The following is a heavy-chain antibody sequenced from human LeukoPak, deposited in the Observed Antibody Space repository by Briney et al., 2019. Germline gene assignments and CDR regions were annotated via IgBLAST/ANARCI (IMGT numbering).Heavy chain of an antibody. CDR3: ARTGEGAGWGY. CDR2: INLNSVST. J-gene: IGHJ4*02. V-gene: IGHV1-2*02. Sequence: ASVKVSCKASGYTFIGYYIHWVRQAPGEGLEWMGLINLNSVSTNYAEKLQGRVPMTRDTSISTAYMELSRLTSEDTAVYYCARTGEGAGWGYWGQGTLVTVCS. CDR1: GYTFIGYY. D-gene: IGHD1-26*01.